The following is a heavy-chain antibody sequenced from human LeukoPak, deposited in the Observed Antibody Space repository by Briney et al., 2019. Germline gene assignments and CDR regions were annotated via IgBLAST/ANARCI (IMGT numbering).Heavy chain of an antibody. V-gene: IGHV4-4*07. CDR1: GGSISTYY. Sequence: SETLSLTCTVSGGSISTYYWNWIRQPAGKGLEWIGHIYTSGSTNYNPSRKSRVTMSVDTSKNQFSLKLSSVTAADTAVYYCARGLTVNRFDPWGQGTLVTVPS. J-gene: IGHJ5*02. D-gene: IGHD4/OR15-4a*01. CDR2: IYTSGST. CDR3: ARGLTVNRFDP.